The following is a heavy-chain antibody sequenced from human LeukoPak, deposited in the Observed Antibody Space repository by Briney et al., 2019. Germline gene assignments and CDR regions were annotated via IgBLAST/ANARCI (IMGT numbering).Heavy chain of an antibody. D-gene: IGHD1-26*01. Sequence: SETLSLTWTVSGXSISSYYWSWIRQPPGKGLEWIGYIYYSGSTNYNPSLKSRVTMSVDTSKNQFSLRLSSVTAADTAVYYCARTRWELSPFDYWGQGTLVTVSS. CDR3: ARTRWELSPFDY. J-gene: IGHJ4*02. CDR2: IYYSGST. V-gene: IGHV4-59*01. CDR1: GXSISSYY.